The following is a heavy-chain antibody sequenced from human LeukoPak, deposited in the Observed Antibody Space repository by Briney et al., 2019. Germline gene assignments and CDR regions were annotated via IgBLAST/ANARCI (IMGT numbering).Heavy chain of an antibody. CDR2: INPNSGGT. CDR3: ARGYGYGDYENWFDP. V-gene: IGHV1-2*02. D-gene: IGHD4-17*01. J-gene: IGHJ5*02. CDR1: GYTFTGYY. Sequence: ASVKVSCKASGYTFTGYYMHWVRQAPGQGLEWMGWINPNSGGTNYAQKFQGRVTMTRDTSISTAYMELSRLRSDDTAVYYCARGYGYGDYENWFDPWGQGTLVTVSS.